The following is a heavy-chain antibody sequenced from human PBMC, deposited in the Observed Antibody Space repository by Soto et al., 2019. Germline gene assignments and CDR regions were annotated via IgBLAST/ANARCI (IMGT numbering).Heavy chain of an antibody. CDR1: GFSFNNFG. V-gene: IGHV3-33*01. CDR3: ARDLYDTFGGHSRGFDH. J-gene: IGHJ4*02. CDR2: VWYDGNHR. Sequence: PGGSLRLSCAASGFSFNNFGIHWVRQAPGKGLEWVAIVWYDGNHRFYADSVKGRFSISRDSSNNTVYLQMNSLRVEDTALYYCARDLYDTFGGHSRGFDHWGQGAQVTVSS. D-gene: IGHD3-16*01.